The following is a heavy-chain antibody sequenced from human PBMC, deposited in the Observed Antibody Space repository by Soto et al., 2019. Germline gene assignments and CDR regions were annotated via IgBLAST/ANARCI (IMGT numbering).Heavy chain of an antibody. CDR2: MKHDGREK. CDR3: ARLGLEASVAWFDT. CDR1: GFTFSDYW. D-gene: IGHD3-3*01. Sequence: GGSLRLSCAASGFTFSDYWMSWGRQGPGKGLEWVANMKHDGREKYYVESVKGRFTMSRDNGKNSLSLQMNSLRVEDTAVYYCARLGLEASVAWFDTWGLGTLVTVSS. V-gene: IGHV3-7*01. J-gene: IGHJ5*02.